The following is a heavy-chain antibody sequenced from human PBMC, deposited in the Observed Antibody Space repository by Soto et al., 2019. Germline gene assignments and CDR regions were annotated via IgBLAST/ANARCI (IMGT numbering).Heavy chain of an antibody. CDR3: ARDAYSSPQWLEPAVAFDI. V-gene: IGHV1-2*04. Sequence: ASVKVSCQASGYTFTGYYMHWVRQAPGQGLEWMGWINPNSGGTNYAQKFQGWVTMTRDTSISTAYMELSRLRSDDTAVYYCARDAYSSPQWLEPAVAFDIWGQGTMVTVSS. CDR2: INPNSGGT. D-gene: IGHD6-19*01. CDR1: GYTFTGYY. J-gene: IGHJ3*02.